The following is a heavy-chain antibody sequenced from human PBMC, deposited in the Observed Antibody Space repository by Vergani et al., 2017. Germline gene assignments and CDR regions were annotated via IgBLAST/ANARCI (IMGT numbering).Heavy chain of an antibody. V-gene: IGHV1-69*13. Sequence: QVQLVQSGAEVKKPGSSVKVSCKASGGTFSSYAISWVRQAPGLGLEWMGRIIPIFGTANYAQKFQGRVTITADESTSTAYMELSSLRSEDTAVYYCARALYGSGSSIYGMDVWGQGTTVTVSS. CDR3: ARALYGSGSSIYGMDV. D-gene: IGHD3-10*01. CDR2: IIPIFGTA. J-gene: IGHJ6*02. CDR1: GGTFSSYA.